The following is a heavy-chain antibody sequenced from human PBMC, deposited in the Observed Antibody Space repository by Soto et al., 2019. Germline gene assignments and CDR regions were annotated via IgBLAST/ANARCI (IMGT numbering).Heavy chain of an antibody. D-gene: IGHD3-10*01. CDR1: GFTFSSYG. J-gene: IGHJ4*02. CDR3: AKDCNVLLWFGELVVDY. CDR2: ISYDGSNK. V-gene: IGHV3-30*18. Sequence: QVQLVESGGGVVQPGRSLRLSCAASGFTFSSYGMHWVRQAPGKGLEWVAVISYDGSNKYYADSVKGRFTISRDNSKNTLYLQMNSLRAEDTAVYYCAKDCNVLLWFGELVVDYWGQGTLVTVSS.